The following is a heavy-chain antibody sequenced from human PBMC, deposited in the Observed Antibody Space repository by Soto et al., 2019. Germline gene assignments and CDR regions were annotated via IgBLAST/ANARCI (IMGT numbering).Heavy chain of an antibody. Sequence: GASVKVSCKASGYTFTSYDINWVRQATGQGLEWMGWMKPNSGNTGYAQKFQGRVTMTRNTSISTAYMEMSSLRSEDTAVYYCARGITFFGVVIRERYYYYYMDVWGKGTTVTVSS. D-gene: IGHD3-3*01. V-gene: IGHV1-8*01. CDR3: ARGITFFGVVIRERYYYYYMDV. CDR1: GYTFTSYD. CDR2: MKPNSGNT. J-gene: IGHJ6*03.